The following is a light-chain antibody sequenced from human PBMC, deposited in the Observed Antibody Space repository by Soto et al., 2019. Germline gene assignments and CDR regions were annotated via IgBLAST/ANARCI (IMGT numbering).Light chain of an antibody. CDR3: SSYTTFTTPVL. CDR2: EVS. V-gene: IGLV2-14*01. J-gene: IGLJ2*01. CDR1: NSDVGGYNY. Sequence: QSALTQPASVSGSPGQSITISCTGTNSDVGGYNYVSWYQHHPGKAPKLMIYEVSNRPSGVSTRFSGSKSGNTASLTISWLQAEDEADYYCSSYTTFTTPVLFGGGTKLTVL.